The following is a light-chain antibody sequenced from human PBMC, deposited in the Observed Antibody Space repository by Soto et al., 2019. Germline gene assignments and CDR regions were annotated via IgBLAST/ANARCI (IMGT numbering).Light chain of an antibody. CDR3: QQYGSSPLT. CDR2: GAS. CDR1: QSVSSSY. J-gene: IGKJ4*01. Sequence: EIVLTQSPGTLSLSPGERATLSCRASQSVSSSYLAWYQQKPGQAPRHLIYGASSRATGIPDRFSGSGSGTDFNVTISRLEPEDVTVYYCQQYGSSPLTFGGGTKVEIK. V-gene: IGKV3-20*01.